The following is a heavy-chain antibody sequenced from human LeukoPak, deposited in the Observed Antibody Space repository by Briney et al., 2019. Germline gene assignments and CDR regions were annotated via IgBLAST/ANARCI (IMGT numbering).Heavy chain of an antibody. V-gene: IGHV4-59*01. D-gene: IGHD2-21*02. CDR2: IHHSGNT. CDR1: GASIFSYY. J-gene: IGHJ5*02. CDR3: ARLSAVTAMRQNWFDP. Sequence: SETLSLTCTVSGASIFSYYWSWIRQPPGQGLEWIGLIHHSGNTNYNPSLKSRVALSLDTSKNHFSLRLNSLTAADTAVYYCARLSAVTAMRQNWFDPWGQGTLVIVSS.